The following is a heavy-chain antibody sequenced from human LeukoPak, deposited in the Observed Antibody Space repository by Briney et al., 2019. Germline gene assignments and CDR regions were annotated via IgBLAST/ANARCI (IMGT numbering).Heavy chain of an antibody. CDR1: GFMFISYW. CDR3: ARASREGYKATGYHGTDV. V-gene: IGHV5-10-1*01. CDR2: IDPSDSYT. J-gene: IGHJ6*02. Sequence: GESLKISCKGSGFMFISYWITWVRQMPGKGLEWMGRIDPSDSYTNYSPSFQGHVTISVDRSISTAYLQWTSLKASDTAIYYCARASREGYKATGYHGTDVWGQGTTVTVSS. D-gene: IGHD2-2*02.